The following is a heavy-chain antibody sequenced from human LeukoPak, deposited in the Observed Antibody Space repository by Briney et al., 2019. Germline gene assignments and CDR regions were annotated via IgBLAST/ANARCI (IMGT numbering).Heavy chain of an antibody. CDR3: ARHGGAFDI. CDR1: GFTFSSYA. D-gene: IGHD3-10*01. Sequence: GGSLRLSCAASGFTFSSYAMHWVRQAPGKGPEWVAYIKQDGSEKDYVDSVKGRFTISRDNAKNSLYLQMNSLRAEDTAVYYCARHGGAFDIWGQGTLVTVSS. V-gene: IGHV3-7*01. CDR2: IKQDGSEK. J-gene: IGHJ3*02.